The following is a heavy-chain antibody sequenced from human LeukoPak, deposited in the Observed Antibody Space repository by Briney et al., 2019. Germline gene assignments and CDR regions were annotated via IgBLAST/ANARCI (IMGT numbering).Heavy chain of an antibody. CDR1: GYTFTIFH. D-gene: IGHD2-2*02. CDR2: INPKSGGT. CDR3: ARDPFYCRGLSCYRFDP. Sequence: EASVKVPCKASGYTFTIFHIHWVRQAPGQGLEWMGRINPKSGGTDLAQNFQGRVTMTRDTSIRTAYMELSSLRSDDTAVYYCARDPFYCRGLSCYRFDPWGQGTLVTVSS. J-gene: IGHJ5*02. V-gene: IGHV1-2*06.